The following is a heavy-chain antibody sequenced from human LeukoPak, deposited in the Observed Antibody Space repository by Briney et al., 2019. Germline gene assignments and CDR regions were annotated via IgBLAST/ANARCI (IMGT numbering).Heavy chain of an antibody. CDR2: INPSGGST. D-gene: IGHD6-13*01. J-gene: IGHJ5*02. Sequence: ASVKVSCKASGYTFTSYDINWVRQATGQGLEWMGIINPSGGSTSYAQKFQGRVTMTRDTSTSTVYMELSSLRSEDTAVYYCARDRYSSSPGHWFDPWGQGTLVTVSS. CDR1: GYTFTSYD. V-gene: IGHV1-46*01. CDR3: ARDRYSSSPGHWFDP.